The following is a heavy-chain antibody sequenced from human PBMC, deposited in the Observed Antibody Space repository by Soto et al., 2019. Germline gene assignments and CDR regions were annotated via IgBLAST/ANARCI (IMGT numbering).Heavy chain of an antibody. CDR3: PTSGVVVPAAIRMDV. Sequence: GGSLRLSCAASGFTFSNAWMSWVRQAPGKGLEWVGRIKSKTDGGTTDYAAPVKGRFTISRDDSKNTLYLQMNSLKTEASAVYYCPTSGVVVPAAIRMDVWGQGTTVTVSS. J-gene: IGHJ6*02. D-gene: IGHD2-2*01. V-gene: IGHV3-15*01. CDR1: GFTFSNAW. CDR2: IKSKTDGGTT.